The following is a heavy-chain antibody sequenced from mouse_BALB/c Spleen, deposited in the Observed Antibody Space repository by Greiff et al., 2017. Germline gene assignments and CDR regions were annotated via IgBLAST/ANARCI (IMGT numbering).Heavy chain of an antibody. D-gene: IGHD1-2*01. Sequence: QVQLQQSGAELARPGASVKLSCKASGYTFTSYWMQWVKQRPGQGLEWIGAIYPGDGDTRYTQKFKGKATLTADKSSSTAYMQLSSLASEDSADYYCASFYYGYGGDYWGQGTSVTVSS. CDR2: IYPGDGDT. V-gene: IGHV1-87*01. CDR3: ASFYYGYGGDY. CDR1: GYTFTSYW. J-gene: IGHJ4*01.